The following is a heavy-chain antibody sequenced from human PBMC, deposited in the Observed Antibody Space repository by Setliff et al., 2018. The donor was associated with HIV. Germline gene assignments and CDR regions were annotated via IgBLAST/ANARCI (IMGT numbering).Heavy chain of an antibody. CDR3: ARDHVVCSGGTCRSDDPYYYYYMNV. D-gene: IGHD2-15*01. J-gene: IGHJ6*03. CDR2: SNPNAGGT. V-gene: IGHV1-2*02. Sequence: ASVKVSCKTSGYMFNIYYMHWVRQVPGQGLEWMGWSNPNAGGTKYAQKFQGRVTMTMDTSTTTAYMELSGLKSDDTAVYYCARDHVVCSGGTCRSDDPYYYYYMNVWGQGTTVTVSS. CDR1: GYMFNIYY.